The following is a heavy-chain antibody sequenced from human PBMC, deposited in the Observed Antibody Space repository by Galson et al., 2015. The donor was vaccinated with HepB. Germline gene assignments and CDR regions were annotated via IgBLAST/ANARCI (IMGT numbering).Heavy chain of an antibody. J-gene: IGHJ4*02. CDR1: GYTLTESS. CDR2: FDPEDGET. D-gene: IGHD3-10*01. Sequence: SVKVSCKVSGYTLTESSMHWVRQAPGKGLEWMGSFDPEDGETVYAQKFQGRVTLTGDTSTDTAYMELSSLRSEDTAVYYCAKPFGVGDDYLDSWGQGTLVTVSS. V-gene: IGHV1-24*01. CDR3: AKPFGVGDDYLDS.